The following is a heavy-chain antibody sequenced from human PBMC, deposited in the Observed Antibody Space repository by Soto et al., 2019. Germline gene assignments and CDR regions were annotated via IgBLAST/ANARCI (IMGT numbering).Heavy chain of an antibody. V-gene: IGHV4-39*01. CDR2: IYYSGST. J-gene: IGHJ4*02. Sequence: SETLSLTCTVSGGSISSSSYYWGWIRQPPGKGLEWIGSIYYSGSTYYNPSLKSRVTISVDTSKNQFSLKLSSVTAADTAVYYCARLEAVAATQFDYWGQGTLVTVSS. CDR3: ARLEAVAATQFDY. CDR1: GGSISSSSYY. D-gene: IGHD2-15*01.